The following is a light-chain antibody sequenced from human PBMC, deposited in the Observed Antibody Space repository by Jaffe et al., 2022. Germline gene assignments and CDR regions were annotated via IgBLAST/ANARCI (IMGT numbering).Light chain of an antibody. J-gene: IGKJ5*01. CDR2: AAS. Sequence: DIQMTQSPSSLSVPVGDRVTITCRASQSISNYLNWYQQKPGKAPKLLIYAASRLQSGVPSRFSGSGSGTDFTLTISSLQPEDFATYYCQQSYNPPIAFGQGTRLDIK. CDR1: QSISNY. V-gene: IGKV1-39*01. CDR3: QQSYNPPIA.